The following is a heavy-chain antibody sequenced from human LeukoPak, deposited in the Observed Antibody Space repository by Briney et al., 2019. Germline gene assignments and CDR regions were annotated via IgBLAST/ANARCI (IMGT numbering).Heavy chain of an antibody. J-gene: IGHJ6*03. CDR1: GFTFSDYY. Sequence: GGSLRLSCAASGFTFSDYYMSWIRQAPGKGLEWVSYISSSGSTIYYADSVKGRFTISRDNAKNSLYLQMNSLRAEDTAVYYCARGGSESYHYYYYMDVWGKGTTVTVSS. CDR3: ARGGSESYHYYYYMDV. CDR2: ISSSGSTI. D-gene: IGHD3-10*01. V-gene: IGHV3-11*04.